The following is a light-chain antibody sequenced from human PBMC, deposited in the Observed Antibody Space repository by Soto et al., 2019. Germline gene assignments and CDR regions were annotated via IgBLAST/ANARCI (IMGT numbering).Light chain of an antibody. CDR2: GAS. CDR3: QHYNNWPIT. Sequence: VLTQCPGTLSLSPGERATLSCRASQSVSNNYLAWYQQKPGQAPRLLIYGASNRATGVPARFSGSGSGTDFTLTISSLQAADFAVYHCQHYNNWPITFGQGTRLEIK. CDR1: QSVSNN. V-gene: IGKV3-15*01. J-gene: IGKJ5*01.